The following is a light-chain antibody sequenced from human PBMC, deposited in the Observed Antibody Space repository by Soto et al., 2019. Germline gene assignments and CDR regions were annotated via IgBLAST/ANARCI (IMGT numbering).Light chain of an antibody. CDR1: QSVSSN. CDR2: DAS. V-gene: IGKV3-15*01. CDR3: QQYDDWRET. Sequence: EKVMTQSPATLSVSPGERATLSCRASQSVSSNLAWYQQKPGQAPRLLIYDASTRATGIPARFSGSGSGTEFTLTISSQQSEDLAVYYCQQYDDWRETFGQGTRWIS. J-gene: IGKJ1*01.